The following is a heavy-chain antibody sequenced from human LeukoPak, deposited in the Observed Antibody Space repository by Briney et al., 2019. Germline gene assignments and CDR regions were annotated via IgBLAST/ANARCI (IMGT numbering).Heavy chain of an antibody. CDR3: ARDVRKNCFDP. V-gene: IGHV3-9*01. CDR1: GFTFDDYA. Sequence: PGRSLRLSCAASGFTFDDYAMHWVRQAPGKGLEWVSGISWNSGSIGYADSVKGRFTISRDNAKNSLYLQMNSLRAEDTALYYCARDVRKNCFDPWGQGTLVTVSS. J-gene: IGHJ5*02. CDR2: ISWNSGSI.